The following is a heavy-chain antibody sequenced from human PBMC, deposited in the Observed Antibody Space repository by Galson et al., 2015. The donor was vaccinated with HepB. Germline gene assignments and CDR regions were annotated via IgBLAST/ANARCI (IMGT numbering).Heavy chain of an antibody. CDR3: ARDRGAAGKGD. D-gene: IGHD6-13*01. CDR2: ISYDGSNK. Sequence: SLRLYCAASGFTFSSYAMHWVRQAPGKGLEWGAVISYDGSNKYYADSVKGRFTISRDNSKNTLYLQMNSLRAEDTAVYYCARDRGAAGKGDWGQGTLVTVSS. V-gene: IGHV3-30*04. CDR1: GFTFSSYA. J-gene: IGHJ4*02.